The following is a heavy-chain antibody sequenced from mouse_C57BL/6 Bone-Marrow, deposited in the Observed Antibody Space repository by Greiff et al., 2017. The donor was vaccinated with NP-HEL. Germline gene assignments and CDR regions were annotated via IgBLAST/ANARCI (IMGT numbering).Heavy chain of an antibody. V-gene: IGHV14-4*01. D-gene: IGHD1-1*01. Sequence: VQLQQSGAELVRPGASVKLSCTASGFNIKDDYMHWVKQRPEQGLEWIGWIDPENGATEYASKFQGKATITADTSSNTAYLQLSSLTSEDTAGYYCTTNYGSLHFDYGGQGTTLTVSS. J-gene: IGHJ2*01. CDR3: TTNYGSLHFDY. CDR1: GFNIKDDY. CDR2: IDPENGAT.